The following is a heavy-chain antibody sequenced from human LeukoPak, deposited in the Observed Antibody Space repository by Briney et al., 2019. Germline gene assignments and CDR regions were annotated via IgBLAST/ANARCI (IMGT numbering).Heavy chain of an antibody. CDR2: IYTTGRT. D-gene: IGHD1-7*01. V-gene: IGHV4-4*07. CDR1: RGAMIGYY. J-gene: IGHJ4*02. CDR3: TRENLDWNYDSGFDY. Sequence: SETLSLTCGVSRGAMIGYYWNWVRQPAGKGLEWIGRIYTTGRTDYNPSLKNRVTISIDTSKFEFSLQLTSVPAADTAVYYCTRENLDWNYDSGFDYWGQGTLVTVSS.